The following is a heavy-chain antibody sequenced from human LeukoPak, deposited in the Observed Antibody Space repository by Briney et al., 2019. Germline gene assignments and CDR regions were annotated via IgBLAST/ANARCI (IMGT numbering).Heavy chain of an antibody. CDR1: GGSISSGGYY. V-gene: IGHV4-30-4*08. Sequence: PSETLSLTCTVSGGSISSGGYYWSWIRQHPGKGLEWIGYIYYSGSTYYNPSLKSRVTISVDTSKNQFSLKLSSVTAADTAVYYCARGIVVVAHEDYWGQGTLVTVSS. D-gene: IGHD2-15*01. J-gene: IGHJ4*02. CDR2: IYYSGST. CDR3: ARGIVVVAHEDY.